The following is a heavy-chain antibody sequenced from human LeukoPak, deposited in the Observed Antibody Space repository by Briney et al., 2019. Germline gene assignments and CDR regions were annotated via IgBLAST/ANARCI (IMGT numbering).Heavy chain of an antibody. Sequence: PGGSLRLSCAASAFRFSSFAMTWVRQAPGKGLEWVSSISSSSSYIYYADSVKGRFTISRDNAKNSLYLQMNSLRAEDTAVYYCAQSGRVIDYYGSGSNWGQGTLVTVSS. CDR1: AFRFSSFA. CDR3: AQSGRVIDYYGSGSN. CDR2: ISSSSSYI. D-gene: IGHD3-10*01. J-gene: IGHJ4*02. V-gene: IGHV3-21*01.